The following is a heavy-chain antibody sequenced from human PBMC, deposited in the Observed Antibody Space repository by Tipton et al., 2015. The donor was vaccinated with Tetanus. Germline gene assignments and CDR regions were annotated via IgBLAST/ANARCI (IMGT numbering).Heavy chain of an antibody. D-gene: IGHD1-26*01. CDR2: IYSFGST. Sequence: TLSLTCTVSGDSIRSSSYYWGWIRQPPGKGLEWIGDIYSFGSTYYHPSLKGRVTISMDTSKNQFSLDLNSVTAADTAVYYCARDQARGSRGWNYFDYWGQGALVTVSS. J-gene: IGHJ4*02. V-gene: IGHV4-39*07. CDR1: GDSIRSSSYY. CDR3: ARDQARGSRGWNYFDY.